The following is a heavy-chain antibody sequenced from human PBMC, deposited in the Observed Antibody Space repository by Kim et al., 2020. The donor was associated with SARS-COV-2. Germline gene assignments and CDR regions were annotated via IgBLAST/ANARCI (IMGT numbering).Heavy chain of an antibody. V-gene: IGHV3-7*01. D-gene: IGHD6-25*01. Sequence: GGSLRLSCAASGFSFLSHWMTWVRQTPGKGLDWVANIKPDGSAEDYVDSVKGRFTVSRDNANNSLYLQMNSLRVEDTAVYYCARHGFNYGLDVWGQGTTVIVSS. CDR3: ARHGFNYGLDV. CDR2: IKPDGSAE. J-gene: IGHJ6*02. CDR1: GFSFLSHW.